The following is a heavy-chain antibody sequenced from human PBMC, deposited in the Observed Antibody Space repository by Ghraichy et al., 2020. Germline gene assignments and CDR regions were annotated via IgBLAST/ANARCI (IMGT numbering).Heavy chain of an antibody. V-gene: IGHV1-2*02. J-gene: IGHJ4*02. CDR3: ATGGPGGSTSCYSHY. Sequence: ASVKVSCKASGYTFTGYYMHWVRQAPGQGLEWMGWINPNSGGTNYSQKFQDRVTMTREPSISTAYMELSRLRSDDTAVYYCATGGPGGSTSCYSHYWGQGALVTVSS. CDR2: INPNSGGT. CDR1: GYTFTGYY. D-gene: IGHD2-2*01.